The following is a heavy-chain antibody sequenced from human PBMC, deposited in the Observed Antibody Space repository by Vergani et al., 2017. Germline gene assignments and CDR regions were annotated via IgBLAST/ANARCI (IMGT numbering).Heavy chain of an antibody. V-gene: IGHV3-23*01. Sequence: EVQLLESGGGLVQPGGSLSLSCAASGFTFSSYGMSWVRQAPGKGLEWVSAFSGSGGGTYYADSVKGRFTISRDNSKNTLYLQMNSLRAEDTAVYYCAKDLRSARMGFDYWGQGTLVTVSS. J-gene: IGHJ4*02. CDR3: AKDLRSARMGFDY. D-gene: IGHD2-8*01. CDR1: GFTFSSYG. CDR2: FSGSGGGT.